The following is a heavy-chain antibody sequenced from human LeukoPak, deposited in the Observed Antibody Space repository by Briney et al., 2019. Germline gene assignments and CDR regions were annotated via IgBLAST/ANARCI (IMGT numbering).Heavy chain of an antibody. CDR3: ARGADGVSSNSRGWFDP. V-gene: IGHV3-23*01. D-gene: IGHD2-15*01. Sequence: GGSLRLSCVASGFTFSSYGMSWVRQAPGKGLEWVSSLSGGGDTTYYADSVKGRFTISRDNSKNTLYLQMNTLRAEDTAVYSCARGADGVSSNSRGWFDPWGQGTLVTVSS. CDR2: LSGGGDTT. CDR1: GFTFSSYG. J-gene: IGHJ5*02.